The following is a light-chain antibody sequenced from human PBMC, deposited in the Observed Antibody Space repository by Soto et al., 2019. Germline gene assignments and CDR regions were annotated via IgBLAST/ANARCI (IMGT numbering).Light chain of an antibody. Sequence: AIQMTQSPSSLSASVGDRVTITCRASQGIRDELGWYQQKPGKAPNLLIFAASRLQSGVPSRFSGRGSGTDFTLTITSLQPEDFATYYCLQDYDYPRTFGQGTKVELE. CDR1: QGIRDE. J-gene: IGKJ1*01. CDR3: LQDYDYPRT. CDR2: AAS. V-gene: IGKV1-6*02.